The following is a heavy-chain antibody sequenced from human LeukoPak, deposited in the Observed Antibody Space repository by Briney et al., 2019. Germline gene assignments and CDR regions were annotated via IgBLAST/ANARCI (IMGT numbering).Heavy chain of an antibody. D-gene: IGHD4-23*01. CDR2: ISARNGDT. CDR3: ARGEETTVITPFIY. V-gene: IGHV1-18*01. J-gene: IGHJ4*02. CDR1: DCTFNTYG. Sequence: ASVKVSCKTSDCTFNTYGINWVRQAPGKGLEWMGWISARNGDTVYAQKFQGRLTLTTDTSTSTAYMELRSLSSDDTAIYYCARGEETTVITPFIYWGQGTLVTVSS.